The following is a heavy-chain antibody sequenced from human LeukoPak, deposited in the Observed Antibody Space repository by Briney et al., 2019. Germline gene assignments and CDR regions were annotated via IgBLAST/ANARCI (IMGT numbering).Heavy chain of an antibody. J-gene: IGHJ5*02. Sequence: PSETLSLTCTVSGGSISSSSYYWGWIRQPPGKGLEWIGSIYYSGSTYYNPSLKSRVTISVDTSKNQFSLKLSSVTAADTAVYYCARRDGNAGVGFDPWGQGTLVTVSS. CDR2: IYYSGST. CDR1: GGSISSSSYY. V-gene: IGHV4-39*01. CDR3: ARRDGNAGVGFDP. D-gene: IGHD4-23*01.